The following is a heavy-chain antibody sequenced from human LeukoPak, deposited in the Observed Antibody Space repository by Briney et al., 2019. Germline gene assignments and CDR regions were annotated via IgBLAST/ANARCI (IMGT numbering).Heavy chain of an antibody. D-gene: IGHD3-3*01. V-gene: IGHV4-38-2*01. J-gene: IGHJ4*02. CDR3: ARLIPPYYDFWSATYFDY. CDR1: GYSISSGYY. Sequence: PSETLSLTCAVSGYSISSGYYWGWIRQPPGKELEWIGSIYHSGSTYYNPSLTSRVTISVYTSKNQFSLKLSSVTAADTAVYYCARLIPPYYDFWSATYFDYWGQGTLVTVSS. CDR2: IYHSGST.